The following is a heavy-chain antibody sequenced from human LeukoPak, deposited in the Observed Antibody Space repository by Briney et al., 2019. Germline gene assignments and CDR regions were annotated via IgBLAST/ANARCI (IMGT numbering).Heavy chain of an antibody. J-gene: IGHJ4*02. CDR1: GFTFDDYA. V-gene: IGHV3-9*01. CDR2: ISWNSGSI. CDR3: AKDRYSYGRYYFDY. D-gene: IGHD5-18*01. Sequence: GGSLRLSCAASGFTFDDYAMHWVRQAPGKGLEWVSGISWNSGSIGYADSVKGRFTISRDNAKNSLYLQMNSPRAEDTALYYCAKDRYSYGRYYFDYWGQGTLVTVSS.